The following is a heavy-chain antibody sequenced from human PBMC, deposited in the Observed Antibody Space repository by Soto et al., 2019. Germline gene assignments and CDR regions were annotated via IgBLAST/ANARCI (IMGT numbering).Heavy chain of an antibody. CDR3: ARGFYDSTGYYDS. V-gene: IGHV4-59*07. J-gene: IGHJ4*02. D-gene: IGHD3-22*01. Sequence: SSDTLSLTCTVSGGSISSYYWSWIRQPPGRGLEWIGYIYYSGSTYYNPSLRSRVTISLDTSKNQFSLKLSSVTAADTAVYYCARGFYDSTGYYDSWGQGTLVTVSS. CDR2: IYYSGST. CDR1: GGSISSYY.